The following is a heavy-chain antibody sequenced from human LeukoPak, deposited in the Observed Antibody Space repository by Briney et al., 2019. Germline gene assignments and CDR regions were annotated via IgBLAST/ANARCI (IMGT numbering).Heavy chain of an antibody. J-gene: IGHJ5*02. V-gene: IGHV4-59*11. CDR2: IYYSGST. CDR3: ARLRDWFDP. CDR1: GGSISNHC. Sequence: PSETLSLTCTVSGGSISNHCWSWIRQPPGKGLEWIGYIYYSGSTNYNPSLKSRVTMSVDTSKNQFSLKLSSVTAADTAVYYCARLRDWFDPWGQGTLVTVSS.